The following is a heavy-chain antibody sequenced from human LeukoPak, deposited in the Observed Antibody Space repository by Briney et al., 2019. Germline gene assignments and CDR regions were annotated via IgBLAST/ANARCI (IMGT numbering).Heavy chain of an antibody. V-gene: IGHV3-23*01. D-gene: IGHD3-10*01. CDR1: GFTFRNCA. J-gene: IGHJ4*02. CDR3: AKHVSGSLFYFDY. Sequence: GGSLRLSCAASGFTFRNCAMSWVRQAPGKGLEWVSGISGTGYNTYYADSVKGRFTISRDNSKNTLYQQMNSLGAEDTAVYYCAKHVSGSLFYFDYWGQRTLVTVSS. CDR2: ISGTGYNT.